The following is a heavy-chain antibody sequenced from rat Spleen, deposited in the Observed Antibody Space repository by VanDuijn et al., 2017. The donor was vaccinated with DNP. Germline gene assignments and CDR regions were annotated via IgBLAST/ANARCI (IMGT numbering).Heavy chain of an antibody. J-gene: IGHJ2*01. Sequence: EVQLVESGGGLVQPGRSLKLSCITSGFTFNNYWMNWIRQAPKKGLEWVATISYDGSSTYYRDSVKGRFTISRDNAKNTLYLQMDSLRSEDTANYYCARHDYSEPFDYWGQGVMVTVSS. D-gene: IGHD1-1*01. CDR2: ISYDGSST. CDR3: ARHDYSEPFDY. CDR1: GFTFNNYW. V-gene: IGHV5-29*01.